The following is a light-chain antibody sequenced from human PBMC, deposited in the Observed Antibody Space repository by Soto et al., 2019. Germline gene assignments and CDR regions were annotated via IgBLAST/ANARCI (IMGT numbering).Light chain of an antibody. Sequence: DIQMTQSPSSLSAAIGDRVTITCRASQSIKNYLNWYQHKPGAAPKLXXFGASNLESGVPSRFSGSGSGTELTLSISSLQPEDFANYDCQQVYSTTPITFGQGTRLEIK. CDR3: QQVYSTTPIT. J-gene: IGKJ5*01. CDR1: QSIKNY. V-gene: IGKV1-39*01. CDR2: GAS.